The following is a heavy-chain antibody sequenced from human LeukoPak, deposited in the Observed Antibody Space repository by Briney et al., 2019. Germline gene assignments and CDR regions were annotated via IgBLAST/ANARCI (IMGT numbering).Heavy chain of an antibody. CDR1: GGSLSGYY. Sequence: SETLSLTCAVYGGSLSGYYWSWIRQPPGKGLEWIGEINHSGSTNYNPSLKSRVTISVDTSKNPFSLKLSSVTAADTAVYYCARGEWLRWGQGTLVTVSS. J-gene: IGHJ4*02. CDR3: ARGEWLR. D-gene: IGHD5-12*01. CDR2: INHSGST. V-gene: IGHV4-34*01.